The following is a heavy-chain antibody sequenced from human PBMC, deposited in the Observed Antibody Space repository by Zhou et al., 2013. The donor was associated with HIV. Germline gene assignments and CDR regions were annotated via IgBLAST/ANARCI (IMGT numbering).Heavy chain of an antibody. CDR2: IYHSGNT. CDR3: ASGGYRGFFAFDI. Sequence: VQLQESGSGLVKPSQTLSLTCTVSGGSISSGDYSWSWIRQPPGKGLEWIGYIYHSGNTYYNPSLRSRVTISIDRSKNHFSLKLSSVTAADTAVYYCASGGYRGFFAFDIWGQGTVVTVSS. CDR1: GGSISSGDYS. J-gene: IGHJ3*02. D-gene: IGHD1-26*01. V-gene: IGHV4-30-2*01.